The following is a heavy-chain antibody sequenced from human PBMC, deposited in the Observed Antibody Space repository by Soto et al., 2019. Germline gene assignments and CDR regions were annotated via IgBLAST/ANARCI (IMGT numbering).Heavy chain of an antibody. CDR3: AREGDSSSPIDY. CDR1: GGTFSSYT. D-gene: IGHD6-6*01. V-gene: IGHV1-69*04. Sequence: GASVKVSCKASGGTFSSYTISWVRQAPGQGLEWMGRIIPILGIANYAQKFQGRVTITADKSTSTAYMELSSLRSEDTAVYYCAREGDSSSPIDYWGQGTLVTVSS. CDR2: IIPILGIA. J-gene: IGHJ4*02.